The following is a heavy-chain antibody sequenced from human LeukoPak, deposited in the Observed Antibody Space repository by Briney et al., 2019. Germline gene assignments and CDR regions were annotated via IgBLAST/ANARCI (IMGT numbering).Heavy chain of an antibody. CDR3: ARAVNGLTMVRGVRDYYYYMDV. V-gene: IGHV1-69*06. CDR1: VFTFSSYW. CDR2: IIPIFGTA. J-gene: IGHJ6*03. D-gene: IGHD3-10*01. Sequence: GGSLRLSCAASVFTFSSYWMSWVRQAPGQGLEWLGGIIPIFGTANYAQKFQGSFTITADKSTSTAYLELSSLRSEDTAVYFCARAVNGLTMVRGVRDYYYYMDVWGKGTTVTVSS.